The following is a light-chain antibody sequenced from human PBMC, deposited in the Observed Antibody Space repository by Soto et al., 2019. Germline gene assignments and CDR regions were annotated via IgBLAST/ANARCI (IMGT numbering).Light chain of an antibody. V-gene: IGKV3-20*01. CDR1: QSVSSNF. CDR3: HQYSSSRRT. Sequence: EIVLTQSPGTLSLSPGERVTLSCRASQSVSSNFLAWYQQKPGQAPGLLIYGASNRAAGIPDRFSGSGSGTDFALTISRLEPEDFAVYYCHQYSSSRRTFGQGTKVDIK. CDR2: GAS. J-gene: IGKJ1*01.